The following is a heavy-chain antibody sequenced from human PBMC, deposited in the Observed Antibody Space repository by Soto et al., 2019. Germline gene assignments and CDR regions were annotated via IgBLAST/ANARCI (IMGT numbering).Heavy chain of an antibody. CDR1: GFTFDDYA. V-gene: IGHV3-9*01. CDR2: ISWNSGSI. J-gene: IGHJ4*02. Sequence: EVQLVESGGGLVQPGRSLRLSCAASGFTFDDYAMHWVRQAPGKGLEWVSGISWNSGSIGFAASVKGRFTISRDNAKNYLYLQMNSLRAEDTALYYCAKDSQYQLLCIFDYWGQGTLVTVTS. D-gene: IGHD2-2*01. CDR3: AKDSQYQLLCIFDY.